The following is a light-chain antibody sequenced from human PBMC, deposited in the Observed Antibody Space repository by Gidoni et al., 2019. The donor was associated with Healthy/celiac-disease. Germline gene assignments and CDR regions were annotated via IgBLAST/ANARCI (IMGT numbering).Light chain of an antibody. CDR3: QQRSNWPMYT. J-gene: IGKJ2*01. CDR2: DAS. V-gene: IGKV3-11*01. Sequence: EIVLTHSLATLSLSPGDRATLSCKASQSVSSYLAWYQQKPGQAPRLLIYDASNRATGIPARFSGSGSGTDFTLTISSLEPEDFAVYYCQQRSNWPMYTFGQGTKLEIK. CDR1: QSVSSY.